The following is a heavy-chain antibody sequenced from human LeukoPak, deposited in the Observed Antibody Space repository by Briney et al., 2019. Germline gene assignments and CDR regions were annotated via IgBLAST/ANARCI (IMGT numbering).Heavy chain of an antibody. CDR3: ARGVVDIVATAVRDWIDP. D-gene: IGHD5-12*01. J-gene: IGHJ5*01. Sequence: SETLSLTCAVYGGSFSGYYWSWIRKPPGKGLEWIGEINHSGSTNYNPTLKSRVTITVETSKNKFSLKLSLGTATATVVYYCARGVVDIVATAVRDWIDPWGQGSLVTVSS. V-gene: IGHV4-34*01. CDR1: GGSFSGYY. CDR2: INHSGST.